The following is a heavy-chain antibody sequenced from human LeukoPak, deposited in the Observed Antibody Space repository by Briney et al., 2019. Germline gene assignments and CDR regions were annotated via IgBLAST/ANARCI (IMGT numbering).Heavy chain of an antibody. CDR2: ISSSSSYI. J-gene: IGHJ4*02. CDR3: AAVIAAAGIFDY. D-gene: IGHD6-13*01. CDR1: GFTFSSYS. V-gene: IGHV3-21*01. Sequence: GGSLRLSCAASGFTFSSYSMTWVRQAPGKGLEGVSSISSSSSYIYYADSVKGRFTISRDNAKNSLYLQMNSLRAEDTAVYYCAAVIAAAGIFDYWGQGTLVTVSS.